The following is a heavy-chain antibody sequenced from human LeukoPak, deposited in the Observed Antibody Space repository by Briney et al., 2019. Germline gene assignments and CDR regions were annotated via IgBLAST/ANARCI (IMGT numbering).Heavy chain of an antibody. V-gene: IGHV4-61*08. CDR1: GGSISSGGYS. J-gene: IGHJ6*02. CDR3: ARDPLYYYDSSGYGYYGMDV. Sequence: SETLSLTCAVSGGSISSGGYSWSWIRQPPGKGLEWIGYIYYSGSTNYNPSLKSRVTISVDTSKNQFSLKLSSVTAADTAVYYCARDPLYYYDSSGYGYYGMDVWGQGTTVTVSS. CDR2: IYYSGST. D-gene: IGHD3-22*01.